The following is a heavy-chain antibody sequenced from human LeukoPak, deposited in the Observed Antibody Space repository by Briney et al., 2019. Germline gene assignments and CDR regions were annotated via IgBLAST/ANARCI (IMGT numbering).Heavy chain of an antibody. D-gene: IGHD6-13*01. CDR2: ISSSSSYI. CDR1: GFTFSSHS. V-gene: IGHV3-21*01. J-gene: IGHJ4*02. Sequence: GGSLRLSCAASGFTFSSHSMNWVRQAPGRGLEWVSSISSSSSYIYYADSVKGRFTISRDNAKNSLYLQMNSLRAEDTAVYYCARDGGSWYPARGYWGQGTLVTVSS. CDR3: ARDGGSWYPARGY.